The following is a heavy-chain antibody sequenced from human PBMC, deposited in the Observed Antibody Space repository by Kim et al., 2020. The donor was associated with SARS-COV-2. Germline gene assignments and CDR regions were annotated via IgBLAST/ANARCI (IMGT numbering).Heavy chain of an antibody. CDR1: GFTFSSYS. CDR2: ISSSSSYI. V-gene: IGHV3-21*01. D-gene: IGHD2-2*01. CDR3: ARVDCSRTSCLMSYYYGMDV. Sequence: GGSLRLSCAASGFTFSSYSMNWVRQAPGKGLEWVSSISSSSSYIHYADSVKGRFTISRDNAKNSLYLQMSSLRAEDTAVYYCARVDCSRTSCLMSYYYGMDVWGQGTTVTVSS. J-gene: IGHJ6*02.